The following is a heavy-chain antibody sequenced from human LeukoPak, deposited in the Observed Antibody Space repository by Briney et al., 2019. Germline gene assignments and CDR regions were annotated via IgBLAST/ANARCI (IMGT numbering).Heavy chain of an antibody. J-gene: IGHJ6*03. D-gene: IGHD4-11*01. V-gene: IGHV3-33*01. CDR3: ARDGSGDYSNDYYYLYMDV. CDR1: GFTFSSYG. Sequence: GGSLRLSCAASGFTFSSYGMHWVRQAPGKGLEWVAVIWYDGSNKYYADSVKGRFTISRDKSKNTLYLQMNSLRAEDTAVYYCARDGSGDYSNDYYYLYMDVWGKGTTVTVSS. CDR2: IWYDGSNK.